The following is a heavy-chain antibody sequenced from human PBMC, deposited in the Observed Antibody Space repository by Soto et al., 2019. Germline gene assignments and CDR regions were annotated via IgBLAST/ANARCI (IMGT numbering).Heavy chain of an antibody. D-gene: IGHD3-16*01. Sequence: EVQLVESGGGLVQPGRSLRLACAASGFTFDQYTMHWVRQAPGKGLEWVSSITWHSGTIGYADSEKGRFTISRDNAKNSLYLQMNSLRGEDTALYYCAKEMITFGDFNYYYMDVWGNGTTVTVSS. CDR3: AKEMITFGDFNYYYMDV. J-gene: IGHJ6*03. CDR1: GFTFDQYT. V-gene: IGHV3-9*01. CDR2: ITWHSGTI.